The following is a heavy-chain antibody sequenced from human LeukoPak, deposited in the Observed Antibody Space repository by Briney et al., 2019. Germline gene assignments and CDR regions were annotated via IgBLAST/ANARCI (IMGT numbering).Heavy chain of an antibody. Sequence: GGSLRLSCAASGFSLTNYAVSWVPQAPARGPEWVSSLRGDGETFYADSVKGRFTISTDNSKNTLYLQMNSLRAEDTAVYYCAKCQRYSSSCYPSYYYGMDVWGQGTTVTVSS. CDR3: AKCQRYSSSCYPSYYYGMDV. J-gene: IGHJ6*02. CDR1: GFSLTNYA. V-gene: IGHV3-23*01. CDR2: LRGDGET. D-gene: IGHD6-13*01.